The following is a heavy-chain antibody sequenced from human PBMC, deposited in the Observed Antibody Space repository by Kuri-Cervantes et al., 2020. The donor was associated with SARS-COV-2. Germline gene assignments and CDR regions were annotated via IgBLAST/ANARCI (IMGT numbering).Heavy chain of an antibody. CDR2: IYPGDSNT. D-gene: IGHD3/OR15-3a*01. J-gene: IGHJ4*02. CDR3: ARLTTHHHHFGNDFWTGYYLLGDV. CDR1: GNSFTTYW. Sequence: GESLKISCKHSGNSFTTYWIGWVRQMPGNGLELMGIIYPGDSNTKYSPSFQGHVTMSSDKSLRTAYLQWSSLKASDTAMYYCARLTTHHHHFGNDFWTGYYLLGDVWGQGTQVTVSS. V-gene: IGHV5-51*01.